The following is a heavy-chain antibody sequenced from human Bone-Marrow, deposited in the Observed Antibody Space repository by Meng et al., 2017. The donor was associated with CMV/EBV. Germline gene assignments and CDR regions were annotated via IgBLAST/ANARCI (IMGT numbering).Heavy chain of an antibody. Sequence: GESLKISCAASGFTFSSYEMNWVRQAPGKGLEWVSYISSSGSTIYYADSVKGRFTISRDNAKNSLYLQMNSLRAEDTAVYYCARGGLRFPFPYYYGMDVWGEGATVTFSS. CDR1: GFTFSSYE. CDR2: ISSSGSTI. CDR3: ARGGLRFPFPYYYGMDV. J-gene: IGHJ6*04. V-gene: IGHV3-48*03. D-gene: IGHD5-12*01.